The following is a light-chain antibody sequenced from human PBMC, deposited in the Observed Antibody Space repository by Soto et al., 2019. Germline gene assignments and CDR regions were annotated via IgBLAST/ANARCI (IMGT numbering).Light chain of an antibody. V-gene: IGKV3-15*01. J-gene: IGKJ1*01. CDR3: QQYNNWPRT. CDR2: GAS. Sequence: EIMLTQSPATLSVSPRARENFYCRASQSVSSNLAWYQQKPGQAPRLLIYGASTRATGIPARFSGSGSGTEFTLTISSLQSEDFAVYYCQQYNNWPRTFGQGTEVDIK. CDR1: QSVSSN.